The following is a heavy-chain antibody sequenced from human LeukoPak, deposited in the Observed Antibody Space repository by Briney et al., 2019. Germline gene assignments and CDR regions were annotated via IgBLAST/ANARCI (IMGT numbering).Heavy chain of an antibody. J-gene: IGHJ5*02. Sequence: GSLRLSCAASGFTFDDYAMHWVRQAPGKGLEWIGYIYYSGSTNYNPSLKSRVTISVDTSKNQFSLKLSSVTAADTAVYYCARSSWLQFDPWGQGTLVTVSS. V-gene: IGHV4-59*01. D-gene: IGHD5-18*01. CDR3: ARSSWLQFDP. CDR2: IYYSGST. CDR1: GFTFDDYA.